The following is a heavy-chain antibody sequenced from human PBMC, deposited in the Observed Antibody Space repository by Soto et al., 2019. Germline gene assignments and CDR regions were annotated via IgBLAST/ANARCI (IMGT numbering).Heavy chain of an antibody. Sequence: GESLKISCQCSGYTFSNFWIAWVRQLPLKCLEYMGIIYPCDSETRYSPSFHGQVTISADRPVGTAYLQWSSLEASDSAFYFCARSPRSSPYCDYWGQGAAVTVS. CDR2: IYPCDSET. CDR3: ARSPRSSPYCDY. V-gene: IGHV5-51*04. CDR1: GYTFSNFW. J-gene: IGHJ4*02. D-gene: IGHD6-13*01.